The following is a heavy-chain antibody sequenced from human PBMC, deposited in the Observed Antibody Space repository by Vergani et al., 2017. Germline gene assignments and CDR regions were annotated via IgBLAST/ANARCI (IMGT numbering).Heavy chain of an antibody. Sequence: EVQLLESGGGLVQPGGSLRLFCAASGFTLSSYAMSWVRQAPGKGREWVSAISGSGGSTYYAGSVKGRFTISRDNSKNTLYLQMNSLKTEDTAVYYCTTPTKWELRYYFEYWGQGTLVTVSS. CDR1: GFTLSSYA. J-gene: IGHJ4*02. V-gene: IGHV3-23*01. D-gene: IGHD3-9*01. CDR3: TTPTKWELRYYFEY. CDR2: ISGSGGST.